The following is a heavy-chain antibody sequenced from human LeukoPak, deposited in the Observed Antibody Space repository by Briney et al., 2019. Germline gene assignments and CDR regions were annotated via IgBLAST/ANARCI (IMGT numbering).Heavy chain of an antibody. Sequence: PGGSLRLSCAASGFTFTSYWMTWVRQAPGKGLEWVANIKQDGSEKYYVDSVKGRFTISRDNAKNSLYLQMNSLRAEDTAVYYCAREGSAAAVIYWGQGTLVTVSS. CDR2: IKQDGSEK. CDR1: GFTFTSYW. V-gene: IGHV3-7*01. J-gene: IGHJ4*02. D-gene: IGHD6-13*01. CDR3: AREGSAAAVIY.